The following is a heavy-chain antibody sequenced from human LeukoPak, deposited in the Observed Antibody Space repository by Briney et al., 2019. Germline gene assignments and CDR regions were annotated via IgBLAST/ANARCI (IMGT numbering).Heavy chain of an antibody. CDR1: GASISSGSHY. J-gene: IGHJ4*02. V-gene: IGHV4-39*01. Sequence: PSETLSLTCTVSGASISSGSHYWGWIRQPPGKGLEWIGSMSYSGSTFHNPPLKSRFTMSVDTSKNQFSLKLRSVTAADTAIYYCARGDFYFDRTGYEQYFDSWGQGTLVAVSS. D-gene: IGHD3-22*01. CDR3: ARGDFYFDRTGYEQYFDS. CDR2: MSYSGST.